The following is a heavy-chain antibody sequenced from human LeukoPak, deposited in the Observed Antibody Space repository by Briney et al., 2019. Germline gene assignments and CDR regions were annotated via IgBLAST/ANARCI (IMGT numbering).Heavy chain of an antibody. CDR3: ARGPRVIAAAGTVYLQH. Sequence: PSGGSLRLSCAASGFTFSSYWMSWVRQAPGKGLEWVANIKQDGSEKYYVDSVKGRFTISRDNAKNSLYLQMNSLRAEDTAVYYCARGPRVIAAAGTVYLQHWGQGTLVTVSS. CDR1: GFTFSSYW. J-gene: IGHJ1*01. V-gene: IGHV3-7*01. D-gene: IGHD6-13*01. CDR2: IKQDGSEK.